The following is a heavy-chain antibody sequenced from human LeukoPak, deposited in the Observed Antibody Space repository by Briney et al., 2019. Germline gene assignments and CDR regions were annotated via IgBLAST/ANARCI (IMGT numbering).Heavy chain of an antibody. D-gene: IGHD2-21*02. CDR1: GFTFSGSA. J-gene: IGHJ6*02. CDR3: ARTGTAYCGGDCYSVHYYGMDV. V-gene: IGHV3-73*01. CDR2: IRSKANSYAT. Sequence: GGSLKLSCAASGFTFSGSAMHWVRQASGKGLEWVGRIRSKANSYATAYAASVKGRFTISRDDSKNTAYLQMNSLKTEDTAVYYCARTGTAYCGGDCYSVHYYGMDVWGQGTTVTVSS.